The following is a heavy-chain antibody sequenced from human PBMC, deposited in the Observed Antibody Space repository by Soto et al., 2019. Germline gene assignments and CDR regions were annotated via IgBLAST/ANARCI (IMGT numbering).Heavy chain of an antibody. CDR2: IIPIFGTA. CDR3: ATYYDSSGYYVY. J-gene: IGHJ4*02. D-gene: IGHD3-22*01. Sequence: ASVKVSCKASGGTFSSYAISWVRQAPGQGLEWMGGIIPIFGTANYAQKFQGRVTITADESTSTAYMELSSLRSEDTAVYYCATYYDSSGYYVYWGQGTLVTVSS. V-gene: IGHV1-69*13. CDR1: GGTFSSYA.